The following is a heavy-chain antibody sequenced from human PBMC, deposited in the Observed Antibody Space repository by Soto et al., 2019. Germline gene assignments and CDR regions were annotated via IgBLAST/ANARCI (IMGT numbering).Heavy chain of an antibody. CDR2: ISSSSFTI. CDR1: GFRFSDYS. D-gene: IGHD1-26*01. CDR3: ARDDTAFSGSHSLS. J-gene: IGHJ4*02. Sequence: PGGSLRLSCAASGFRFSDYSMNWVRQAPGRGLEWVSYISSSSFTIHYADSVEGRFAISRDNAKNSLYLQMNSLRVEDTAVYYCARDDTAFSGSHSLSRGQALLVSVPS. V-gene: IGHV3-48*01.